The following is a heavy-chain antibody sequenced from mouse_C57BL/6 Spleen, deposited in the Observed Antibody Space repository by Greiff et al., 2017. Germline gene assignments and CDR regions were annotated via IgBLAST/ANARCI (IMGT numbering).Heavy chain of an antibody. J-gene: IGHJ4*01. CDR1: GFTFSDYG. CDR2: ISSGSSTI. V-gene: IGHV5-17*01. CDR3: ARPLGRHYYAMDY. D-gene: IGHD4-1*01. Sequence: EVQVVESGGGLVKPGGSLKLSCAASGFTFSDYGMHWVRQAPEKGLEWVAYISSGSSTIYYADTVKGRFTISRDNAKNTLFLQMTSLRSEDTAMYYCARPLGRHYYAMDYWGQGTSVTVSS.